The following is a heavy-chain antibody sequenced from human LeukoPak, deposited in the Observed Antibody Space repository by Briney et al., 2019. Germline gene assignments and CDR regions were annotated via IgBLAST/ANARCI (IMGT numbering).Heavy chain of an antibody. J-gene: IGHJ4*02. CDR1: RGTFSSYA. CDR2: IIPIFGTA. D-gene: IGHD3-22*01. Sequence: GASVKVSCKASRGTFSSYAISWVRQAPRQGLEWMGGIIPIFGTANYAQKFHGRVTITADESTSAAYMELSSLRSEDTAVYYCARGRDYYDSSGYYSYYFDYWGQGTLVTVSS. V-gene: IGHV1-69*13. CDR3: ARGRDYYDSSGYYSYYFDY.